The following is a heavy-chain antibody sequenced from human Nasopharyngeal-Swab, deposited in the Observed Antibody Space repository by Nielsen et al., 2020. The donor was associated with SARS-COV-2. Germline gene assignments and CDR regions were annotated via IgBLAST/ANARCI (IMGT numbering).Heavy chain of an antibody. CDR3: ARSIIGLRDYGDYSVEFRTISHFDY. Sequence: ASVKVSCKVSGYTLTELSMHWVRQAPGQGLEWMGIINPSGGSTNYAQGFQGRVTMTRDTSTNSVYMELSSLRSEDTAMYYCARSIIGLRDYGDYSVEFRTISHFDYWGQGTLVTVSS. D-gene: IGHD4-17*01. CDR1: GYTLTELS. V-gene: IGHV1-46*01. CDR2: INPSGGST. J-gene: IGHJ4*02.